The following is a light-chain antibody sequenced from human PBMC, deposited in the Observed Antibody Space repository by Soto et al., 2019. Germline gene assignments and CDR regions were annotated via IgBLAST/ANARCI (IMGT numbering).Light chain of an antibody. Sequence: DIQMTQSPSTLSASVGHRVTSTFRASQTISSGLALYQQKPGKAPKLVIYKASSLESGVSSRSSGSGSGTELTLNISSLQSDDFATYYCQQYNSYPWTFGQGPRVEIK. CDR1: QTISSG. CDR2: KAS. J-gene: IGKJ1*01. CDR3: QQYNSYPWT. V-gene: IGKV1-5*03.